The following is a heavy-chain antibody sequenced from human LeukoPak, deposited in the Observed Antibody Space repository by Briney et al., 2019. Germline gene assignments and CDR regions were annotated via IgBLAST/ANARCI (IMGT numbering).Heavy chain of an antibody. CDR1: GGSFSGYY. Sequence: SETLSLTCAVYGGSFSGYYWSWIRQPPGKGLEWIGSIYYSGSTYYNPSLKSRVTISVDTSKNQFSLKLSSVTAADTAVYYCARAYYDFWSGYYTGGGHYYYYMDVWGKGTTVTVSS. J-gene: IGHJ6*03. D-gene: IGHD3-3*01. CDR3: ARAYYDFWSGYYTGGGHYYYYMDV. V-gene: IGHV4-34*01. CDR2: IYYSGST.